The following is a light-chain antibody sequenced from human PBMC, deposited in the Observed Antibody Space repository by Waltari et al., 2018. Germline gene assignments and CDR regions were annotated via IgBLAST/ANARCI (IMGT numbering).Light chain of an antibody. CDR2: SAS. Sequence: EIVMTQSPATLSVSPGERATLSCRASQSVTSNLAWYQQKPGQAPRLLIYSASTRASGIPARFSGSGSGTEFTLTISGLQSEDFAVYFCQQYNYWWTFGQGTKVEIK. V-gene: IGKV3-15*01. J-gene: IGKJ1*01. CDR3: QQYNYWWT. CDR1: QSVTSN.